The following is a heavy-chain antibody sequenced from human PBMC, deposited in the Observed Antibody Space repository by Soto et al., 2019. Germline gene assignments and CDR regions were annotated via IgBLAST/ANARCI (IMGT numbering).Heavy chain of an antibody. J-gene: IGHJ3*01. D-gene: IGHD3-16*01. Sequence: QVQLVQSGAAVKKPGASVKVSCKTSEHTFSGNKIHWVRQAAGHGLQLMGWIDPLTGGTQYAERFQGRVTLTRDTIVTTASMQFIRLTSDDIGIYYCARDRLSLGIYDDFAVWGQGTKVIVSS. CDR3: ARDRLSLGIYDDFAV. CDR2: IDPLTGGT. CDR1: EHTFSGNK. V-gene: IGHV1-2*02.